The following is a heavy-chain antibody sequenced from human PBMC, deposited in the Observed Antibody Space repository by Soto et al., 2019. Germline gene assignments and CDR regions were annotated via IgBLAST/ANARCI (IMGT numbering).Heavy chain of an antibody. V-gene: IGHV3-23*01. CDR1: GFTFSSYA. CDR3: ARHGTMVRGVILAAGYYYYGMDV. D-gene: IGHD3-10*01. J-gene: IGHJ6*02. CDR2: ISGSGGST. Sequence: EVQLLESGGGLVQPGGSLRLSCAASGFTFSSYAMSWVRQAPGKGLEWVSAISGSGGSTYYADSVKGRFTISRDNSKNTLYLQMNSLRAEDTAVYYCARHGTMVRGVILAAGYYYYGMDVWGQGTTVTVSS.